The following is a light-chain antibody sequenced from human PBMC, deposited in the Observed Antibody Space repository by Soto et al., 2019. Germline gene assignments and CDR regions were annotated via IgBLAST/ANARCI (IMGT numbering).Light chain of an antibody. V-gene: IGKV3-20*01. CDR3: QQYTAWPLT. CDR2: GVS. J-gene: IGKJ1*01. CDR1: QSVTSNY. Sequence: EIVLTPSPATLSVSPGDRATLSCRASQSVTSNYLAWYQQKPGQAPRLLIYGVSNRATGVPDRFSGSGSGIDFTLTISRLEPEDFAVYYCQQYTAWPLTFGQGTKVDIK.